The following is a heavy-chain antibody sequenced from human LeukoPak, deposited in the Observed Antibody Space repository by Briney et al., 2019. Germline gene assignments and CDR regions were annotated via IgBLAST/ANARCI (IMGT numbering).Heavy chain of an antibody. J-gene: IGHJ4*02. CDR3: ARGEYCSGGSCPHYFDY. CDR2: IIPILGIA. Sequence: SVKVSCKASGGTFSSYAISWVRQAPGQGLEWMGRIIPILGIANYAQKFQGRVTITADKSTSTAYIELSSLRSEDTAVYYCARGEYCSGGSCPHYFDYWGQGTLVTVSS. V-gene: IGHV1-69*04. CDR1: GGTFSSYA. D-gene: IGHD2-15*01.